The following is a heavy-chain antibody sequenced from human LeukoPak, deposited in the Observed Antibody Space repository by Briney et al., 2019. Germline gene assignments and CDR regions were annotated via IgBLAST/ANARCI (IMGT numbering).Heavy chain of an antibody. CDR3: ARDRELRGWHFDL. CDR1: GFTFSSYA. V-gene: IGHV3-7*01. J-gene: IGHJ2*01. Sequence: PGGSLRLSCAASGFTFSSYAMTWVRQAPGKGLEWVADIKQDGSKRYYLDPVKGRFTISRDNAENSLYLQMNDLRVEDTAVYYCARDRELRGWHFDLWGRGTLVTVSS. D-gene: IGHD1-7*01. CDR2: IKQDGSKR.